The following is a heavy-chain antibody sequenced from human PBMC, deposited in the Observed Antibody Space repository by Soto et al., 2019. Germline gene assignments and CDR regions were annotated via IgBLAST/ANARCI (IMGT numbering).Heavy chain of an antibody. CDR1: GGSISSSSYY. CDR3: ARLPGDYGDYFYFDY. CDR2: IYYSGST. D-gene: IGHD4-17*01. V-gene: IGHV4-39*01. Sequence: QLQLQESGPGLVKPSETLSLTCTVSGGSISSSSYYWGWIRQPPGKGLEWIGSIYYSGSTYYNPSLRSRVTISVDTSKNQFSLKLSSVTAADTAVYCCARLPGDYGDYFYFDYWGQGTLVTVSS. J-gene: IGHJ4*02.